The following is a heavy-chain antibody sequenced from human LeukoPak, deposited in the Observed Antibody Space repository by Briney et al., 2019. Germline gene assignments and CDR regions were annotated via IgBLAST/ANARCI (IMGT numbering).Heavy chain of an antibody. V-gene: IGHV3-53*01. CDR3: AREVPCGGDCYSTHDAFDI. CDR2: IYSGGST. CDR1: GFTVSSNY. J-gene: IGHJ3*02. D-gene: IGHD2-21*01. Sequence: GGSLRLSCAASGFTVSSNYMSWVRQAPGKGLEWVSVIYSGGSTYYADSVKGRFTISRDNSKNTLYLQMNSLRAEDTAVYYCAREVPCGGDCYSTHDAFDIWGQGTMVTVSS.